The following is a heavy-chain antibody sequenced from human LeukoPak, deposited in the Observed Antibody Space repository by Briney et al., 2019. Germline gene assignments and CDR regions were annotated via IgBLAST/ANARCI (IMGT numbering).Heavy chain of an antibody. CDR1: GFTFSSYE. Sequence: PGGSLRLSWAASGFTFSSYEMNWVRQAPGKGLEWVSYISSSGSTIYYADSVKGRFTISRDNAKNSLYLQMNSLRAEDTAVYYCARDCPYCGGDFHDAFDIWGQGTMVTVSS. CDR2: ISSSGSTI. CDR3: ARDCPYCGGDFHDAFDI. V-gene: IGHV3-48*03. J-gene: IGHJ3*02. D-gene: IGHD2-21*02.